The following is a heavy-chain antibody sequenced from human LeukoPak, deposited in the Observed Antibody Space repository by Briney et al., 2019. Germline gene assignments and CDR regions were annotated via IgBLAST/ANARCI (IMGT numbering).Heavy chain of an antibody. Sequence: GGSLRLSCAASGFTFSSYGMHWVRQAPGKGLEWVAVISYDGSNKYYADSVKGRFTISRDNSKNTLYPQMNSLRAEDTAVYYCAKQLYGSGSYITYFDYWGQGTLVTVSS. CDR3: AKQLYGSGSYITYFDY. CDR1: GFTFSSYG. J-gene: IGHJ4*02. CDR2: ISYDGSNK. V-gene: IGHV3-30*18. D-gene: IGHD3-10*01.